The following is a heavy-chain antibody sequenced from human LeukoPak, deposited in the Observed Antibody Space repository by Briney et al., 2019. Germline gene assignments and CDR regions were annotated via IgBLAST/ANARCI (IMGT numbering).Heavy chain of an antibody. CDR3: ARGGFAVASNWFDP. J-gene: IGHJ5*02. CDR1: GGSISSYS. Sequence: SETLSHTCPVAGGSISSYSWSWIRQPPGKGLEWIGYIYYSGSTNYNPSLKSRVTISVDTSKNQFSLKLSSVTAADTAVYYCARGGFAVASNWFDPWGQGTLVTVSS. V-gene: IGHV4-59*08. CDR2: IYYSGST. D-gene: IGHD6-19*01.